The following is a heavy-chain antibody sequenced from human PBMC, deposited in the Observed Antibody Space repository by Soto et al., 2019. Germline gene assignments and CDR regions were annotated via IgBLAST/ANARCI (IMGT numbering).Heavy chain of an antibody. CDR1: GFTVSSNY. J-gene: IGHJ4*02. Sequence: GGSLRLSCAASGFTVSSNYMHWVRQAPGKDLEWVSGISWNSGSIGYADSVKGRFTISRDNAKNSLYLQMNSLRAGDTALYYCASGRGYDILTGYYPYFDYWGQGTLVTVSS. CDR3: ASGRGYDILTGYYPYFDY. D-gene: IGHD3-9*01. CDR2: ISWNSGSI. V-gene: IGHV3-9*01.